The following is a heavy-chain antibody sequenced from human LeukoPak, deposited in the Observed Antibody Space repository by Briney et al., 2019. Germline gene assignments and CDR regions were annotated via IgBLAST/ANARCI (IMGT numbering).Heavy chain of an antibody. CDR1: GFTFEDYA. Sequence: SGGSLSLSCAASGFTFEDYAMYWVRQPPGKGLEWVSGISWNSDSIDYVDSVKGRFTISRDNAKNSLYLQMNSLRNEDTAVYYCATENYWGQGTLVTVSS. V-gene: IGHV3-9*01. J-gene: IGHJ4*02. CDR2: ISWNSDSI. D-gene: IGHD1-14*01. CDR3: ATENY.